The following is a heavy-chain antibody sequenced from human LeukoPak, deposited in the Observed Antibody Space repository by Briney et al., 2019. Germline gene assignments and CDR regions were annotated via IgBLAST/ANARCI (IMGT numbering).Heavy chain of an antibody. J-gene: IGHJ4*02. D-gene: IGHD6-19*01. CDR2: ISGSGGYT. CDR3: AKALYSSDWYPFDY. CDR1: GFTFGSYA. V-gene: IGHV3-23*01. Sequence: GGSLRLSCAASGFTFGSYAMTWVRQAPGKGLEWVSVISGSGGYTHYADSVEGRFTISRDNSKKTLYLQMNSLRAEDTALYYCAKALYSSDWYPFDYWGQGTLVTVSS.